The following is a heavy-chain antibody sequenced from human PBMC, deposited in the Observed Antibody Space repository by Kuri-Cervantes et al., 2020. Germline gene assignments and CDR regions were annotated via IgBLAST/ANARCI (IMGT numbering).Heavy chain of an antibody. J-gene: IGHJ6*02. D-gene: IGHD1-26*01. Sequence: ASVKVSCKASGYTFTSYGISWVRQAPGQGLEWMGWISAYNGNTNYAQKLQGRVTMTTDTSTSTAYMELSSLRSEDTAVYYCAREREIYSGSYYHYGMDVWGQGTTVTVSS. CDR2: ISAYNGNT. V-gene: IGHV1-18*01. CDR1: GYTFTSYG. CDR3: AREREIYSGSYYHYGMDV.